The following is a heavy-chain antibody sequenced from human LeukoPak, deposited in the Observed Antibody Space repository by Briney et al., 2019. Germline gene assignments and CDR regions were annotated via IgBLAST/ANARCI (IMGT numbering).Heavy chain of an antibody. D-gene: IGHD3-10*01. J-gene: IGHJ5*02. V-gene: IGHV1-24*01. CDR3: TTDLGVHGSLFEP. CDR2: FDPEDGET. CDR1: GYTLTELS. Sequence: ASVNVSCKVSGYTLTELSMHWVRQAPGKGLEWMGGFDPEDGETIYAQKFQGRVTMTEDTSTDTAYMELSSLRSEDTAVYYCTTDLGVHGSLFEPWGQGTLVTVSS.